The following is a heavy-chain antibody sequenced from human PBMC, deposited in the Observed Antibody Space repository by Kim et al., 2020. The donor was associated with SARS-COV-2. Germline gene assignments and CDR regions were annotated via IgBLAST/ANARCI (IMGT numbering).Heavy chain of an antibody. V-gene: IGHV3-64*01. Sequence: GGSLRLSCAASGFTFSSYAMHWVRQAPGKGLEYVSAISSYGGSTYYANSVKGRFTISRDNSKNTLYLQMGSLRAADMAVYYCARSDSSGYYRPYYYYYYG. CDR3: ARSDSSGYYRPYYYYYYG. CDR2: ISSYGGST. J-gene: IGHJ6*01. CDR1: GFTFSSYA. D-gene: IGHD3-22*01.